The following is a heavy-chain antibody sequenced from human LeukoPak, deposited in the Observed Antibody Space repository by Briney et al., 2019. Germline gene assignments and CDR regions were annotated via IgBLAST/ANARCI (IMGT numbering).Heavy chain of an antibody. CDR3: ARDLRFLEWALDYGMDV. Sequence: ASVKVSCKASGYTFTSYGISWVRQAPGQGLEWMGWISAYNGNTNYAQKLQGRVTMTTDTSTSTAYMELRSLGSDDTAVYYCARDLRFLEWALDYGMDVWGQGTTVTVSS. CDR2: ISAYNGNT. J-gene: IGHJ6*02. V-gene: IGHV1-18*01. D-gene: IGHD3-3*01. CDR1: GYTFTSYG.